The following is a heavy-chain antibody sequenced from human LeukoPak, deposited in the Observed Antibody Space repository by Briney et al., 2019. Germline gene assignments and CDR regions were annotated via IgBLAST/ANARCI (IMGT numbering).Heavy chain of an antibody. D-gene: IGHD5-24*01. CDR1: GGSISSYY. CDR3: ARQGRDGYNSPFAWDY. V-gene: IGHV4-59*08. Sequence: DPSETLSLTCTVSGGSISSYYWSWIRQPPGKGLEWIGYIYYSGSTNYNPSLKSRVTISLDTSKNQFSLKLSSVTAADTAVYYCARQGRDGYNSPFAWDYWGQGTLVTVSS. J-gene: IGHJ4*02. CDR2: IYYSGST.